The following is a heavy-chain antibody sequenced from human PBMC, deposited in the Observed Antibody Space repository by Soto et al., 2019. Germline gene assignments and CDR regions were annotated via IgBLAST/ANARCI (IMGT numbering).Heavy chain of an antibody. Sequence: GGSLRLSCAASRFTFSSYAMSWVRQAPGKGLEWVSSISGSGSSTYYADSVKGRFTISRDNSKNTLYLQMHSLRAEDTAVYSCASFFGTTFSPRPCDFWGQGTLVTVSS. CDR3: ASFFGTTFSPRPCDF. V-gene: IGHV3-23*01. J-gene: IGHJ4*02. D-gene: IGHD3-10*01. CDR2: ISGSGSST. CDR1: RFTFSSYA.